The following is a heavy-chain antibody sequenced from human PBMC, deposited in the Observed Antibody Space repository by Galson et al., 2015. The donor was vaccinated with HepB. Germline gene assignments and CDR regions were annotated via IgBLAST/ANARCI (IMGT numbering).Heavy chain of an antibody. CDR1: GFTFSSYW. Sequence: SLRLSCAASGFTFSSYWMSWVRQAPGKGLEWVANIKQDGSEKYYADSVKGRFTISRDNSKNTLYLQMNSLRAGDTAVYYCAKASVAARHRYYYGMDVWGQGTTVTVSS. CDR2: IKQDGSEK. V-gene: IGHV3-7*03. CDR3: AKASVAARHRYYYGMDV. D-gene: IGHD6-6*01. J-gene: IGHJ6*02.